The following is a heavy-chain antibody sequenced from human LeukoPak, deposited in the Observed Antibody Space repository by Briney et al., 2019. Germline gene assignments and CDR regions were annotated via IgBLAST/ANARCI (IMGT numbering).Heavy chain of an antibody. V-gene: IGHV1-2*02. Sequence: ASVKVSCKASGYTFTGYSMHWVRQAPGQGLEWMGWINPNTGGTNYAQKFQGRVTMTRDTSITTAYMELSSLRSDDTAIYYCARVGGEGASCYDYWGQGTLVTVSS. CDR3: ARVGGEGASCYDY. D-gene: IGHD2-2*01. J-gene: IGHJ4*02. CDR2: INPNTGGT. CDR1: GYTFTGYS.